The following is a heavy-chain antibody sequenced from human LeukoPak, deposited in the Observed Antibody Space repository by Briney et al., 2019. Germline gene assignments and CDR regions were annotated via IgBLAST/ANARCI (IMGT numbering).Heavy chain of an antibody. CDR1: GGSISSTTYY. J-gene: IGHJ5*02. Sequence: SETLSLTCIVSGGSISSTTYYWGWIRQPPGKGLEWIGSIHYSGSTYYNPSLKSRVTISVDTSKNHFSLKLGSVTAADTAVYYCARIATEWFDPWGQGTLVTVSS. CDR3: ARIATEWFDP. D-gene: IGHD2-21*01. CDR2: IHYSGST. V-gene: IGHV4-39*02.